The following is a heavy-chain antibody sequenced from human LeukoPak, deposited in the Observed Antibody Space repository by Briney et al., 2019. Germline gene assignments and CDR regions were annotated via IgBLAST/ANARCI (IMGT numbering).Heavy chain of an antibody. J-gene: IGHJ3*02. D-gene: IGHD2-2*01. CDR2: ISSSSSYI. V-gene: IGHV3-21*01. Sequence: GGSLRLSCAASGFTFSSYSMNWVRQAPGKGLEWVSSISSSSSYIYYADSVKGRFTISRDNAKNSLYLQMNSLRAEDTAVYYCARVIVVVLAARDSDAFDIWGQGTMVTVSS. CDR3: ARVIVVVLAARDSDAFDI. CDR1: GFTFSSYS.